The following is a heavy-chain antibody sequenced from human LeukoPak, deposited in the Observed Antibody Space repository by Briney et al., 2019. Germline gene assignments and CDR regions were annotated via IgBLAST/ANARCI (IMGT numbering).Heavy chain of an antibody. CDR1: GFTFSRYW. Sequence: QPGGSLRLSCAASGFTFSRYWMHWGRQGPGKGLVWVSRINSDGSDTTYAYSVKGRFTISGDNVKNTLYLQMNSLRAEDTAVYYCARDGGDGYSYYFDYWGQGSLVTVSS. V-gene: IGHV3-74*01. D-gene: IGHD5-24*01. CDR2: INSDGSDT. J-gene: IGHJ4*02. CDR3: ARDGGDGYSYYFDY.